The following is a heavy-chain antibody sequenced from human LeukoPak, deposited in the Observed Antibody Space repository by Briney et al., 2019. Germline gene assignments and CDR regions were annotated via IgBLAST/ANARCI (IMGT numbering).Heavy chain of an antibody. CDR3: ARGYGYFDWLLGSSDRWFDP. CDR2: IKQNGSEK. Sequence: PGGSLRLSCAASGFTFSSYWMSWVRQAPGKGLEWVANIKQNGSEKYYVDSVKGRFTISRDNAKNSLYLQMNSLRAEDTAVYYCARGYGYFDWLLGSSDRWFDPWGQGTLVTVSS. CDR1: GFTFSSYW. V-gene: IGHV3-7*01. D-gene: IGHD3-9*01. J-gene: IGHJ5*02.